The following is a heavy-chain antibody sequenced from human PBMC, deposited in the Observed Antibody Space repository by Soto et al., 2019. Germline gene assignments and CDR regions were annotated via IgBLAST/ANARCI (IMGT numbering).Heavy chain of an antibody. V-gene: IGHV1-18*01. CDR3: ARDEGGYDILTGYYKAHHFDQ. CDR2: ISPHNRNT. D-gene: IGHD3-9*01. Sequence: QVQLVQSGAEVKRPGDSVKVSCQASGYTFGHFYITWVRQAPGQGLEWMGAISPHNRNTNYAEKFRGRVTMTTDTFTTTAYRELRSLRSDDTAVYYCARDEGGYDILTGYYKAHHFDQWGQGALVTVSS. CDR1: GYTFGHFY. J-gene: IGHJ4*02.